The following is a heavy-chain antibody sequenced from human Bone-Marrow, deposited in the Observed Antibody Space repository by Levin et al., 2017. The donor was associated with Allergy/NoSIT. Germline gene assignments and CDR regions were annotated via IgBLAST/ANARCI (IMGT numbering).Heavy chain of an antibody. CDR1: RFTFATYA. CDR2: ISFDGNNK. J-gene: IGHJ4*02. Sequence: SCAASRFTFATYAMHWVRQAPGKGLEWVAGISFDGNNKYYVDSVRGRFSISRDNSRHTLYLEMNSLRGDDTAVYYCAKDGAMVRGVTMYYFDYWGQGTLVSVSS. V-gene: IGHV3-30*18. D-gene: IGHD3-10*01. CDR3: AKDGAMVRGVTMYYFDY.